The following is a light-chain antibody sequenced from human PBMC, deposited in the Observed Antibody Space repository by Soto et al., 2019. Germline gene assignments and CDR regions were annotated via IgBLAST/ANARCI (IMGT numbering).Light chain of an antibody. CDR2: DAS. CDR1: QTISSW. J-gene: IGKJ4*01. CDR3: QQYNSYSLT. Sequence: DIQMTQSPSTLSASIGDRVTITCRASQTISSWLAWYQQKPGKDPNLLIYDASILESGVPSRFSGSGSGTEFTLTISSLQPDDFGTYFCQQYNSYSLTFGGGTKVEIK. V-gene: IGKV1-5*01.